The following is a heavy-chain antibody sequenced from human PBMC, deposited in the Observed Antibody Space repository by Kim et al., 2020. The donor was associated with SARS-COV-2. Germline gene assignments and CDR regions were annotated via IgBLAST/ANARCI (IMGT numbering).Heavy chain of an antibody. V-gene: IGHV3-7*03. CDR3: ARGGL. J-gene: IGHJ2*01. CDR2: NEDGSAK. Sequence: NEDGSAKYYVDSLKGRFTISRDNAKNSHYLQRNSLRVEDTAVDYCARGGLWGRGTLVTVSS.